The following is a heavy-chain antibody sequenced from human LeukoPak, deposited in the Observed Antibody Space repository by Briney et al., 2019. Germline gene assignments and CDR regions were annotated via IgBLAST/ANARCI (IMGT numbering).Heavy chain of an antibody. D-gene: IGHD6-6*01. Sequence: PSETLSLTCTVSGGSISSSSYYWSWIRQPPGKGLEWIGYIYYSGSTNYNPSLKSRVTISVDTSKNQFSLKLSSVTAADTAVYYCARGGTGSSSLLFDYWGQGTLVTVSS. CDR3: ARGGTGSSSLLFDY. CDR1: GGSISSSSYY. J-gene: IGHJ4*02. V-gene: IGHV4-61*01. CDR2: IYYSGST.